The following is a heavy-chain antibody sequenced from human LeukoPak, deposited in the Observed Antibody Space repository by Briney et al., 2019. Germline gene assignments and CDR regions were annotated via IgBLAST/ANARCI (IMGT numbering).Heavy chain of an antibody. CDR1: GFTFRSYG. CDR3: AKVSLLWFGEFL. Sequence: GGSLRLSCAAYGFTFRSYGMSWVRQAAGKGLEWDSAISGSGGSTYYADSVKGRFTISRDNSKNTLYLQMNSLRAEDTAVYYCAKVSLLWFGEFLWGQGTLVTVSS. V-gene: IGHV3-23*01. D-gene: IGHD3-10*01. J-gene: IGHJ4*02. CDR2: ISGSGGST.